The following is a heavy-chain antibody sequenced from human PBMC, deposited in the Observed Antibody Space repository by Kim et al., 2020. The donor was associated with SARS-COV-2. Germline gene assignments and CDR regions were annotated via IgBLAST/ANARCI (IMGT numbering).Heavy chain of an antibody. D-gene: IGHD3-10*01. V-gene: IGHV4-39*07. J-gene: IGHJ2*01. CDR2: IYYSGST. CDR1: GGSISSSSYY. CDR3: ARDTLGSGSHYWYFDL. Sequence: SETLSLTCTVSGGSISSSSYYWGWIRQPPGKGLEWIGSIYYSGSTYYNPSLKSRVTISVDTSKNQFSLKLSSVTAADTAVYYCARDTLGSGSHYWYFDLWGRDTLVTVSS.